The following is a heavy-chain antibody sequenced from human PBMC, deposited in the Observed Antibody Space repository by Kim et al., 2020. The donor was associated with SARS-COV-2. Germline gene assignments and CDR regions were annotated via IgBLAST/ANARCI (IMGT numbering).Heavy chain of an antibody. Sequence: GGSLRLSCAASGFTFSSYSMNWVRQAPGKGLEWVSYISSSSSTIYYADSVKGRFTISRDNAKNSLYLQMNSLRDEDTAVYYCARDDYGSGSYYVSIHYYGMDVWGQGTTVTVSS. CDR3: ARDDYGSGSYYVSIHYYGMDV. CDR2: ISSSSSTI. CDR1: GFTFSSYS. V-gene: IGHV3-48*02. D-gene: IGHD3-10*01. J-gene: IGHJ6*02.